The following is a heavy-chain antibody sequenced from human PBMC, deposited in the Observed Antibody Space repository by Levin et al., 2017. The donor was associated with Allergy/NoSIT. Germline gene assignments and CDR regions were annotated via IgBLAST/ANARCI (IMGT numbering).Heavy chain of an antibody. CDR2: ISSSSSTI. J-gene: IGHJ4*02. V-gene: IGHV3-48*02. Sequence: ASVKVSCAASGFTFSSYRMNWVRQAPGKGLEWVSYISSSSSTIYYADSVKGRFTISRDNAKNSLFLQMNSLRDEDTAVYYCARDQVEWLPYFDYWGQGTLVTVSS. CDR1: GFTFSSYR. D-gene: IGHD3-3*01. CDR3: ARDQVEWLPYFDY.